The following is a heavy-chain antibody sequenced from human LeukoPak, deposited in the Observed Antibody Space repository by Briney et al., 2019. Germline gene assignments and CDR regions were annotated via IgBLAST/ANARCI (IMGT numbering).Heavy chain of an antibody. CDR1: GGSISSYY. Sequence: KPSETLSLTCTVSGGSISSYYWSWIRQPPGKGLEWIGYIYYSGSTNYNPSLKSRVTISVDTSKNQFSLKLSSVTAADTAVYYCARQFYDILTGYYRGAHAFDIWGQGTMVTVSS. D-gene: IGHD3-9*01. CDR3: ARQFYDILTGYYRGAHAFDI. V-gene: IGHV4-59*01. CDR2: IYYSGST. J-gene: IGHJ3*02.